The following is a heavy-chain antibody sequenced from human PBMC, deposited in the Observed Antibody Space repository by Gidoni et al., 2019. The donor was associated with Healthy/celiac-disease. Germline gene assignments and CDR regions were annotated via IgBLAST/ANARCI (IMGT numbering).Heavy chain of an antibody. V-gene: IGHV3-30*01. J-gene: IGHJ4*02. D-gene: IGHD1-1*01. CDR2: ISYDGSNK. CDR1: GFTFSSYA. CDR3: ARDEQRYYFDY. Sequence: QVQLVESGGGVVQPGRSLRLSCAAPGFTFSSYAMHWVRQAPGKGLEWVAVISYDGSNKYYADSVKGRFTISRDNSKNTLYLQMNSLRAEDTAVYYCARDEQRYYFDYWGQGTLVTVSS.